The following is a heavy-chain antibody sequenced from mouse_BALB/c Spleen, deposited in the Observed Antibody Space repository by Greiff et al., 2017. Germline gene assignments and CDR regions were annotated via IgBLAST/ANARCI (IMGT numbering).Heavy chain of an antibody. CDR3: AREVKYDSYAMDY. Sequence: EVQLVESGPGLVKPSQSLSLTCTVTGYSITSDYAWNWIRQFPGNKLEWMGYISYSGSTSYNPSLKSRISITRDTSKNQFFLQLNSVTTEDTATYYCAREVKYDSYAMDYWGQGTSVTVSS. CDR2: ISYSGST. D-gene: IGHD2-2*01. V-gene: IGHV3-2*02. J-gene: IGHJ4*01. CDR1: GYSITSDYA.